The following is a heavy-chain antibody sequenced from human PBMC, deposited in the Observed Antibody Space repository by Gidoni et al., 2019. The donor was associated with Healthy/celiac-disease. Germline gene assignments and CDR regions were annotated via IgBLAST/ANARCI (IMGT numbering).Heavy chain of an antibody. CDR3: AKARAGYSSSFAFQH. CDR1: GFTVSSYG. V-gene: IGHV3-30*18. CDR2: ISYDGSNK. D-gene: IGHD6-13*01. J-gene: IGHJ1*01. Sequence: QVQLVESGGGVVQPGRSLRLSCAASGFTVSSYGMHWVRQAPGKGLEWVAVISYDGSNKYYADSVKGRFTISRDNSKNTLYLQMNSLRAEDTAVYYCAKARAGYSSSFAFQHWGQGTLVTVSS.